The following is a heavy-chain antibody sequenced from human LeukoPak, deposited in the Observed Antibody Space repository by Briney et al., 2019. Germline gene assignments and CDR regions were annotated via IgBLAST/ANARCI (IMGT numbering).Heavy chain of an antibody. CDR2: INHSGST. J-gene: IGHJ4*02. Sequence: PSETLSLTCAVYGGSFSGYYWSWIRQPPGKGLEWIGEINHSGSTNYNPSLKSRVTISVDTSKNQFSLKLSSVTAADTAVYYCARGVCSGGSCHTFDYWGQGTLVTVSS. CDR1: GGSFSGYY. V-gene: IGHV4-34*01. D-gene: IGHD2-15*01. CDR3: ARGVCSGGSCHTFDY.